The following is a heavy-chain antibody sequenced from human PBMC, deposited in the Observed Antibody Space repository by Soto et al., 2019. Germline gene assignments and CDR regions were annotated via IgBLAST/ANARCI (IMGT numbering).Heavy chain of an antibody. CDR2: ISERGDST. J-gene: IGHJ4*02. Sequence: EVQLLESGGGLVQPGGSLRLSCAASGFTFNTYAMNWVRQAPGKGLEWVSGISERGDSTHYADSVKDRFTISRDNPKNTVYLQMNSLRGEDTAIYYCAKDLVAAAAYWGQGTLVTVSS. D-gene: IGHD6-25*01. CDR1: GFTFNTYA. CDR3: AKDLVAAAAY. V-gene: IGHV3-23*01.